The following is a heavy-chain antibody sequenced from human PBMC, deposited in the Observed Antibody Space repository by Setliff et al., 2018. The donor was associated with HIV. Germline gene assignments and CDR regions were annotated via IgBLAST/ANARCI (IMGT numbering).Heavy chain of an antibody. CDR2: IYYSGTT. D-gene: IGHD3-3*01. V-gene: IGHV4-31*03. Sequence: TLSLTCSVSGASVVSGGYYWSWIRRHPEKGLEWIGYIYYSGTTTYNPSLRSRVTISLDTSLNQFSLKVNSVTAADTAVYYCASSTRKSFDFWTDSRTTYPPYYFDYWGQGTLVTVSS. J-gene: IGHJ4*02. CDR3: ASSTRKSFDFWTDSRTTYPPYYFDY. CDR1: GASVVSGGYY.